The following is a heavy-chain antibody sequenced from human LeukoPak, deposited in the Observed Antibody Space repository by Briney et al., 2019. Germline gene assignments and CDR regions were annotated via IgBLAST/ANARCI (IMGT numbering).Heavy chain of an antibody. Sequence: GGSLRLSCAASGFTFSSYGMHWVRQAPGKGLDWVAFIRYDGSIKDYADSVKGRFTISRDNSKNTLYLQMNSLRAEDTAIYYCAKVSPINPSGYLDYWGQGTLVIVSS. D-gene: IGHD3-3*01. CDR3: AKVSPINPSGYLDY. J-gene: IGHJ4*02. V-gene: IGHV3-30*02. CDR2: IRYDGSIK. CDR1: GFTFSSYG.